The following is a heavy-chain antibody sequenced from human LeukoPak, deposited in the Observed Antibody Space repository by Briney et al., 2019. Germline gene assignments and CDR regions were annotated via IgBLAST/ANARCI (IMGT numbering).Heavy chain of an antibody. J-gene: IGHJ5*02. D-gene: IGHD2-15*01. Sequence: GGSLRLSCAASGFTFSSYAMSWVRQAPGKGLEWVSGICGSDGSTYYADSVKGRFAISRDYSKNTLYVQMNRLRAEDTAVYYCAKARVFCSGGSCYNPFDPWGQGTLVTVSS. CDR1: GFTFSSYA. CDR3: AKARVFCSGGSCYNPFDP. V-gene: IGHV3-23*01. CDR2: ICGSDGST.